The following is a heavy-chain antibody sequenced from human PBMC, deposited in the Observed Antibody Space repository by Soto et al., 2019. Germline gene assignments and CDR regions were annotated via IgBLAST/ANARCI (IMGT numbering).Heavy chain of an antibody. V-gene: IGHV4-59*01. CDR1: GGSISSYY. CDR2: IYYSGST. J-gene: IGHJ4*02. D-gene: IGHD2-2*01. Sequence: PSETLSLTCTVSGGSISSYYWSWIRQPPGKGLEWIGYIYYSGSTNYNPSLKSRVTISVDTSKNQFSLKLSSVTAADTAVYYCARVAAAYCSSTSCYPQPYFDYWGQGTLVTVSS. CDR3: ARVAAAYCSSTSCYPQPYFDY.